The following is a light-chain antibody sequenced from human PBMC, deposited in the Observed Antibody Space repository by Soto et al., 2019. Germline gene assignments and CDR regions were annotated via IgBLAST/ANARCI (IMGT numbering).Light chain of an antibody. J-gene: IGLJ1*01. V-gene: IGLV2-14*03. Sequence: QSALTQPASVSGSPGQSITISCTGTSSDVGGYNYVSWYQQHPGKAPKLMIYDVSNRPSGVSNRLSGSKSGNTASLTISGLQAEDEADYYCSSYTCSTAYVFGTGTKLTVL. CDR3: SSYTCSTAYV. CDR1: SSDVGGYNY. CDR2: DVS.